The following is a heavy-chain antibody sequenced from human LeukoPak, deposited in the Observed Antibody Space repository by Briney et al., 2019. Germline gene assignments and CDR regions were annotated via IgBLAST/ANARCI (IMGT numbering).Heavy chain of an antibody. CDR2: TSSSGSTI. CDR3: ARDSAVAGTGTDDY. J-gene: IGHJ4*02. D-gene: IGHD6-19*01. Sequence: PGGSLRLSXAASGFTFSSYEMNWVRQAPGKGLEWVSYTSSSGSTIYYADSVKGRFTISRDNAKNSLYLQMNSLRAEDTAVYYCARDSAVAGTGTDDYWGQGTLVTVSS. CDR1: GFTFSSYE. V-gene: IGHV3-48*03.